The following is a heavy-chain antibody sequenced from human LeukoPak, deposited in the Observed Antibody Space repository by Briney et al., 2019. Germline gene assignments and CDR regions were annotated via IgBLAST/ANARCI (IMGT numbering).Heavy chain of an antibody. CDR1: GFTFSNSP. Sequence: GGSLRLSCVGSGFTFSNSPLSWVRQAPGKGLEWVSAISGSGGNTYYADSVRGRFTISRDNSKNTLFLQMNTLRADDTAVYYCATTKQARRYFDYWGQGTLVTVSS. V-gene: IGHV3-23*01. CDR2: ISGSGGNT. D-gene: IGHD1-1*01. CDR3: ATTKQARRYFDY. J-gene: IGHJ4*02.